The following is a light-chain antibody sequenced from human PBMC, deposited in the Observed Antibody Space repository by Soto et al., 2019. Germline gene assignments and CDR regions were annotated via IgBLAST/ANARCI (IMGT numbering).Light chain of an antibody. V-gene: IGKV1-39*01. CDR1: QSISSY. CDR2: DAS. J-gene: IGKJ1*01. Sequence: DIQMTQSPSSLSASIGDRATITCRASQSISSYVNWYQHRPGKAPNLLIYDASTLQSGVPSRFSGSGSGTDFTLTISSLQPGDFATYYCQQSYTTPTTFGQGTKVDIK. CDR3: QQSYTTPTT.